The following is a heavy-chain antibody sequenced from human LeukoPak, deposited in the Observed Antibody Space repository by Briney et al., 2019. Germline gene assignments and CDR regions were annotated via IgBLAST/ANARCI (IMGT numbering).Heavy chain of an antibody. D-gene: IGHD2-21*02. CDR2: ISGSGGST. J-gene: IGHJ6*03. CDR3: AKAYCGGDCYLPDYYYYYMDV. V-gene: IGHV3-23*01. Sequence: PGGSLRLSCAASGFTFSSYGMSWVRQAPGKGLEWVSAISGSGGSTYYADSVKGRFTISRDNSKNTLYLQMNSLRAEDTAVYYCAKAYCGGDCYLPDYYYYYMDVWGKGTTVTISS. CDR1: GFTFSSYG.